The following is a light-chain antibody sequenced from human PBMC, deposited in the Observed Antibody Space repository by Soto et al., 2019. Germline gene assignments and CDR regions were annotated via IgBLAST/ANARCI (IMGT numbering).Light chain of an antibody. CDR1: SSDVGSYNT. CDR3: SSFTSSPYYV. CDR2: DVN. J-gene: IGLJ1*01. V-gene: IGLV2-14*03. Sequence: QSALTQPASVSGSPGQSIAISCTGTSSDVGSYNTVSWYQQYPGKAPKLMIHDVNNLPAGISDRFSGSESGNTASLTISGLRYEDEAEYYCSSFTSSPYYVLGTGTNGTVL.